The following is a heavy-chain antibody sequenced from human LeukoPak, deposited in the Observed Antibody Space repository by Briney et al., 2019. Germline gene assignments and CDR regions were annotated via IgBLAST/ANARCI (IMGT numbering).Heavy chain of an antibody. D-gene: IGHD6-13*01. J-gene: IGHJ4*02. Sequence: SETLSLTCTVSGGSLSGYYWSWIRQPPGKGLEWIGYIYYSGITNYNPSLKSRVTISVDMSKNQISLKLSSVTAADTAVYYCARVSAAGTGPDYWGQGTLVTVSS. CDR1: GGSLSGYY. CDR3: ARVSAAGTGPDY. CDR2: IYYSGIT. V-gene: IGHV4-59*01.